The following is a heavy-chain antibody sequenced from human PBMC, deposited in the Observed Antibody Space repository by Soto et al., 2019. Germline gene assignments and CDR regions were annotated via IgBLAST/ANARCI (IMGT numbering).Heavy chain of an antibody. Sequence: PGGSLRLSCAASGFTFSSYAMHWVRQAPGKGLEWVAVISYDGSNKYYAGSVKGRFTISRDNSKNTLYLQMNSLRAEDTAVYYCARDLLPYYYYYYGMDVWGQGTTVTVSS. D-gene: IGHD1-26*01. CDR1: GFTFSSYA. V-gene: IGHV3-30-3*01. J-gene: IGHJ6*02. CDR3: ARDLLPYYYYYYGMDV. CDR2: ISYDGSNK.